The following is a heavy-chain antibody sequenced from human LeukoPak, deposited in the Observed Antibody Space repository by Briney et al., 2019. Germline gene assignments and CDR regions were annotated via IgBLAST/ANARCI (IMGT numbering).Heavy chain of an antibody. J-gene: IGHJ4*02. CDR3: ARGRGQQLGNFDY. V-gene: IGHV4-39*02. CDR1: GGSISSSSYY. Sequence: SETLSLTCTVSGGSISSSSYYWGWIRQPPGKGLEWIGSIYYSGSTYYNPSLKSRVTISVDTSKNHFSLKLSSVTAADTAVYYCARGRGQQLGNFDYWGQGTLVTVSS. D-gene: IGHD6-13*01. CDR2: IYYSGST.